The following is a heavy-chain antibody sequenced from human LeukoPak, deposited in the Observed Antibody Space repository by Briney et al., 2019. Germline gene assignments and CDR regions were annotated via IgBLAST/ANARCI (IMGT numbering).Heavy chain of an antibody. D-gene: IGHD1-26*01. J-gene: IGHJ4*02. Sequence: NPGGSLRLSCGASGFTFRSYSMNWVRQAPGKGLEWVSSISSSSSYIYYADSVKGRFTISRDNAKKSLYLQMNSLRAEDTAVYYCARDYSGSYVIDYWGQGTLVTVCS. CDR2: ISSSSSYI. CDR1: GFTFRSYS. V-gene: IGHV3-21*01. CDR3: ARDYSGSYVIDY.